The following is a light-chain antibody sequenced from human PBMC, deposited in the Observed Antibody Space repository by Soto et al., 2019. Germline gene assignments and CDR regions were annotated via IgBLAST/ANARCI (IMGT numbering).Light chain of an antibody. J-gene: IGKJ2*01. CDR3: QQVNGYPHT. CDR2: AAS. V-gene: IGKV1-9*01. Sequence: DVQLTQSPSFLSASVGDRVTITCRASQDIRSHLAWYQQIPGKGPKLLIYAASTLQSGVPSRFSGSGSGTEFTLAISSLQPEDFATYHCQQVNGYPHTFGLGTKLEIK. CDR1: QDIRSH.